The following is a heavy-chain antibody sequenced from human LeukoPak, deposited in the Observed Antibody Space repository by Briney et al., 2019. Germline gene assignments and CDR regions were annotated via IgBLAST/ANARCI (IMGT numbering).Heavy chain of an antibody. D-gene: IGHD2-2*01. V-gene: IGHV3-66*02. CDR2: IYSGGST. CDR3: ARDFGNSYYSSTSCSDY. J-gene: IGHJ4*02. Sequence: PGGSLRLSCAASGFTVSSNYMSWVRQAPGKGLEWVSVIYSGGSTYYADSVKGRFTISRDNSKNTLYLQMNSLRAEDTAVYYCARDFGNSYYSSTSCSDYWGQGTLVTVSS. CDR1: GFTVSSNY.